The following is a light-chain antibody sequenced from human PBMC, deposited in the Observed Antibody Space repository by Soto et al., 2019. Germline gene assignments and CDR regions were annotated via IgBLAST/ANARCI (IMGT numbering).Light chain of an antibody. J-gene: IGKJ3*01. Sequence: DIQMTQSPSTLSASVGDRVTITCRASQSISTWLAWYQQKPGKAPNLLIYDASSLQSAVPSRFSGSGSGTEFTLTISSLQPDDFATYYCQQYKSYPFTFGPGTKVEIK. CDR1: QSISTW. V-gene: IGKV1-5*01. CDR3: QQYKSYPFT. CDR2: DAS.